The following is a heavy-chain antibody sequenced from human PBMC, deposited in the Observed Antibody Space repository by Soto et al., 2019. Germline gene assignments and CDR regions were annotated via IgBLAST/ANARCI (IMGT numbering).Heavy chain of an antibody. V-gene: IGHV4-34*01. CDR2: INHSGST. CDR3: AKLHINYVFWSGYREYYYYYMDV. D-gene: IGHD3-3*01. J-gene: IGHJ6*03. CDR1: GGSFSGYY. Sequence: PSETLSLTCAVYGGSFSGYYWSWIRQPPGKGLEWIGEINHSGSTNYNPSLKSRVTISVDTSKNQFSLKLSSVTAADTAVYYCAKLHINYVFWSGYREYYYYYMDVWGKGTTVTVSS.